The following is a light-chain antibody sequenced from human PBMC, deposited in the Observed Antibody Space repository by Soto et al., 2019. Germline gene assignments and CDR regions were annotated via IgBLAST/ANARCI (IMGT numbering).Light chain of an antibody. Sequence: EIVLTQSPGTLSLSPGERATLSCRASQSVSSSYLAWYQQKPGQAPRLIIYGASSRATGIPDRFSGSGSGTDFTLTISRLEPEDFAVYYCQQYDNSPMYTFGQGTKVEIK. CDR1: QSVSSSY. CDR3: QQYDNSPMYT. J-gene: IGKJ2*01. CDR2: GAS. V-gene: IGKV3-20*01.